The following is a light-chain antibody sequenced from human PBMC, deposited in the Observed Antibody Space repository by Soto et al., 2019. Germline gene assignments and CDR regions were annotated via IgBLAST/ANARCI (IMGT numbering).Light chain of an antibody. CDR2: DAS. CDR1: QSVSSF. Sequence: EIVLTQSPGTLSLSPGERATLSCRASQSVSSFLAWYQQKPGQAPRLLMYDASTRATGIPDRFSGSGSGTDFTLTISRLEPEDFEVYYCQQYGSSPQASGQGTRVDIK. V-gene: IGKV3-20*01. J-gene: IGKJ1*01. CDR3: QQYGSSPQA.